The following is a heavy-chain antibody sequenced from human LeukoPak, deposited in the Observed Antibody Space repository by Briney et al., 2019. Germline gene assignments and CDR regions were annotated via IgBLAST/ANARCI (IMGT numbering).Heavy chain of an antibody. Sequence: GGSLRLSCAASGFTFSSYAMSWVRQAPGKGLEWVSAISGSGGSTYYADSVKGRFTISRDNSKNTLYLQMNSLRAEDTAVYYCARAVSPYYYDSSGYSLGYWGQGTLVTVSS. CDR2: ISGSGGST. D-gene: IGHD3-22*01. V-gene: IGHV3-23*01. CDR1: GFTFSSYA. CDR3: ARAVSPYYYDSSGYSLGY. J-gene: IGHJ4*02.